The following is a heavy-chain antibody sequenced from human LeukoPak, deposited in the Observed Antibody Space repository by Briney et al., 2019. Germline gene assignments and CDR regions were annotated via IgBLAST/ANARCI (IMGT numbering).Heavy chain of an antibody. CDR2: INPNNGGS. Sequence: ASVKVSCKTTGYTFTVYYLHRVRQAPGQGLQWMGWINPNNGGSNSAQKFQGRVTMTRDTSISTAYMELTGLRSDDTAVYYCSSAIKAIPTADDVFDIWGQGTMVTVSS. D-gene: IGHD2-2*01. CDR1: GYTFTVYY. V-gene: IGHV1-2*02. CDR3: SSAIKAIPTADDVFDI. J-gene: IGHJ3*02.